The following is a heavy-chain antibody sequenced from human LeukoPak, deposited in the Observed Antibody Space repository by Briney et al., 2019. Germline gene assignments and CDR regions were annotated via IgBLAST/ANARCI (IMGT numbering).Heavy chain of an antibody. Sequence: GSSVKVSCKASGGTFSSYAISWVRQAPGQGLEWMGGIIPILGTANYAQRFQGRVTITADESTSTAYMELSSLRSEDTAVYYCARAGREYYYDSSGYSTRPDYWGQGTLVTVSS. CDR3: ARAGREYYYDSSGYSTRPDY. CDR2: IIPILGTA. CDR1: GGTFSSYA. V-gene: IGHV1-69*01. J-gene: IGHJ4*02. D-gene: IGHD3-22*01.